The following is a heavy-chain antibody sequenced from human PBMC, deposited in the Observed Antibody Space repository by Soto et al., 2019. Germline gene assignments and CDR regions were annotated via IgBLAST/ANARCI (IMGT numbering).Heavy chain of an antibody. V-gene: IGHV3-21*01. D-gene: IGHD6-19*01. CDR3: ARFVRKAGHLDY. CDR2: ISSSSSYI. Sequence: EVQLVESGGGLVKPGGSLRLSCAASGFTFSSYSMNWVRQAPGKGLEWVSSISSSSSYIYYADSVKGRFTISRDNAKNSLYMQMNSLRAEDTAVYYCARFVRKAGHLDYWGQGTLVTVSS. CDR1: GFTFSSYS. J-gene: IGHJ4*02.